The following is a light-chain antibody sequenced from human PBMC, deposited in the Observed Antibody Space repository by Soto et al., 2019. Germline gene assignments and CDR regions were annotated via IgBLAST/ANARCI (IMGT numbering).Light chain of an antibody. Sequence: DIVLTQSPDTLSVSPGEGATLSCRASQSVISNLAWYQQKPGQAPRLLIYRASTRAAGLPDRFSGSGSGTEFTLTISSLEPEDFAVYYCQQRSNWPRTFGQGTKVDIK. J-gene: IGKJ1*01. V-gene: IGKV3-15*01. CDR2: RAS. CDR1: QSVISN. CDR3: QQRSNWPRT.